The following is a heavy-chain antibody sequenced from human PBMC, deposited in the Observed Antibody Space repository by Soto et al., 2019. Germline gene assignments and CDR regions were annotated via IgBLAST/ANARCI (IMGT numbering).Heavy chain of an antibody. CDR3: AREGVAAHYYYYGMDV. J-gene: IGHJ6*02. D-gene: IGHD2-15*01. CDR1: GDSIRSYY. CDR2: ISYTGST. V-gene: IGHV4-59*01. Sequence: SETLSLTCTVSGDSIRSYYWSWIRQPPGKGLEWIGYISYTGSTHYNPSLKSRVTISADTSKNQFSLKLSSVTTADTALYYCAREGVAAHYYYYGMDVWGQGSTVTVPS.